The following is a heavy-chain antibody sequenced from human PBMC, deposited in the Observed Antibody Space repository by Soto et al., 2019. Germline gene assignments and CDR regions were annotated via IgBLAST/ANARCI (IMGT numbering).Heavy chain of an antibody. CDR1: GYTFASYG. J-gene: IGHJ6*02. V-gene: IGHV1-18*01. D-gene: IGHD6-19*01. Sequence: QVLLVQSGAQVKKPGAAVKVSCQASGYTFASYGISWVRQAPGQGLEWVGWISGYTGATNYGQKFQGRVTLTTDTTTNILHMDLRSLKSDATADYYCAKEPIAVPEKTYYYYGLDVWGHRTTVTVSS. CDR2: ISGYTGAT. CDR3: AKEPIAVPEKTYYYYGLDV.